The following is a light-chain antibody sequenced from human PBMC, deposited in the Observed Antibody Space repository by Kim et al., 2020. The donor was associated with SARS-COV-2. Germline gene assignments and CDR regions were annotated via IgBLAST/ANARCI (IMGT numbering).Light chain of an antibody. CDR3: QQRSNWPYT. CDR1: QSVSSY. CDR2: DAS. Sequence: SLYPGERATRSCRASQSVSSYLAWYQQKPGQAPRLLIYDASNRATGIPARFSGSGSGTDFTLTISSLEPEDFAVYYCQQRSNWPYTFGQGTKLEI. V-gene: IGKV3-11*01. J-gene: IGKJ2*01.